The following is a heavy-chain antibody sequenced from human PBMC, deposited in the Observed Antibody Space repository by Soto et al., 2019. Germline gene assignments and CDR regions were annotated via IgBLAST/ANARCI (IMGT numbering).Heavy chain of an antibody. Sequence: SETLSLTCTVSGGSISSGTYYWSWIRQHPGKGLEWIGYIYYSGSTYYNPSLKSRLAMSLDTSTNQFSLKLSSVTAADTAVYYCASSSKVGLRYYGMDVWGQGTTVTVSS. CDR3: ASSSKVGLRYYGMDV. V-gene: IGHV4-31*03. CDR1: GGSISSGTYY. D-gene: IGHD1-26*01. J-gene: IGHJ6*02. CDR2: IYYSGST.